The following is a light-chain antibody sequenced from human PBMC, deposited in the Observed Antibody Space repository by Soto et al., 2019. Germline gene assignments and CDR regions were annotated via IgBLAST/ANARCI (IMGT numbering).Light chain of an antibody. CDR2: GAS. Sequence: MMMTQSPATLSVSPGERVTLSCRTSHSVNSHVAWYQQKPGQAPRLLLYGASTRATGIPVRFSGSGFGTEFTLTISSLELDDFAVYYCQQRINWPPITFGQGTRLEIK. CDR1: HSVNSH. J-gene: IGKJ5*01. CDR3: QQRINWPPIT. V-gene: IGKV3-15*01.